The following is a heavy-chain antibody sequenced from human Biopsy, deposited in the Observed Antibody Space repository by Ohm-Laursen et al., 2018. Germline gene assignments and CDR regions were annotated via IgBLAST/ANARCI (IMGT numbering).Heavy chain of an antibody. CDR3: AKDISIGGFAISYYYGMDV. D-gene: IGHD2-21*01. Sequence: SLRLSCAASRFTFSSDAMSWVRQAPGKGLEWVPAISGSSTSYYADSVKGRFTISRDNSKNTLYLQMNSLRPEDTALYYCAKDISIGGFAISYYYGMDVWGQGTTVTVSS. CDR2: ISGSSTS. V-gene: IGHV3-23*01. J-gene: IGHJ6*02. CDR1: RFTFSSDA.